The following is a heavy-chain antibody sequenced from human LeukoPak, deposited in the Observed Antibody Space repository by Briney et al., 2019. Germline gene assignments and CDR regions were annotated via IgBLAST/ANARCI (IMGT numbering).Heavy chain of an antibody. J-gene: IGHJ4*02. CDR1: GVSINSAKG. Sequence: SGTLSLTCAVSGVSINSAKGWSWVRQPPGKGLEWIGEIYHSGSTNYNPSLKSRVTISVDESKNQFSLKLSSVTAADTAVYYCAMAGSGIVDYWGQGTLVTVSS. V-gene: IGHV4-4*02. D-gene: IGHD3-10*01. CDR3: AMAGSGIVDY. CDR2: IYHSGST.